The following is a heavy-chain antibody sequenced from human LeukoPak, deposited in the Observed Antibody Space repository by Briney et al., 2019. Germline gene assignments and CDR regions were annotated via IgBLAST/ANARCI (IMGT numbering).Heavy chain of an antibody. D-gene: IGHD4/OR15-4a*01. CDR1: GFTFTTYG. V-gene: IGHV1-18*01. Sequence: GASVKVSCRTSGFTFTTYGFCWVRQAPGQGLEWMGYISAYDGHTTYTQKFQGRVTMTTDRSTNTVYMDLRSLRSDDTAVYYCARDPNDYGRLDYWGQGTLVIVSS. CDR2: ISAYDGHT. J-gene: IGHJ4*02. CDR3: ARDPNDYGRLDY.